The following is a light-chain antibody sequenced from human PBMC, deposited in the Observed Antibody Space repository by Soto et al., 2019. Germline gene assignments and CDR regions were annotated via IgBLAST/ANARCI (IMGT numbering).Light chain of an antibody. CDR3: QQYGTSPALT. CDR1: QSVSSNY. V-gene: IGKV3-20*01. CDR2: GAS. J-gene: IGKJ4*01. Sequence: EIVLTQSPGTLSLSPGERATLSCRASQSVSSNYLAWYQHRPGQAPRLLIYGASSRATGIPDRFSGSGSGTDFTLTISRLEPEDFAVYYCQQYGTSPALTFGGGTRWIS.